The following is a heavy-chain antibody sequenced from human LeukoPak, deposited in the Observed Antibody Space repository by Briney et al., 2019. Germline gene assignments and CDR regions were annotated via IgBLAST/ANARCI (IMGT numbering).Heavy chain of an antibody. Sequence: PGGSLRLSCAASGFTVSSNYMSWVRQAPGKGLEWVSVIYRGGSTDYADSVKGRFTISRDNSKNTLYLQMNSLRAEDTAVYYCARGDGSGWCKTPLYYFDYWGQGTLVTVSS. D-gene: IGHD6-19*01. CDR1: GFTVSSNY. V-gene: IGHV3-53*01. CDR2: IYRGGST. CDR3: ARGDGSGWCKTPLYYFDY. J-gene: IGHJ4*02.